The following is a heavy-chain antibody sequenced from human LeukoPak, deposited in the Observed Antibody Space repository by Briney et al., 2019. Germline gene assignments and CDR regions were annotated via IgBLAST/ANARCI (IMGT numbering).Heavy chain of an antibody. CDR1: GFTFSTYA. Sequence: PGGSLRLSCAASGFTFSTYAMTWVRQAPGKGLEWVSVISGSGNSPYYSDSVKGRFTISRDNSKNTLYLQMNSLRVEDTAVYYCARAPGYYDSSGSWGQGTLVTVSS. CDR3: ARAPGYYDSSGS. D-gene: IGHD3-22*01. CDR2: ISGSGNSP. J-gene: IGHJ5*02. V-gene: IGHV3-23*01.